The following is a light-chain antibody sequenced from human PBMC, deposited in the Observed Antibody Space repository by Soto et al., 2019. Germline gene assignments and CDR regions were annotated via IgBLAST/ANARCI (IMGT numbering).Light chain of an antibody. Sequence: QSVLTQPPSASGTPGQRVTMSCSGSSFNIGSNTVNWYQHLPGTAPKLLIYSDNQRPSGVPDRISGSKSGTSASLAISGLQSEDEADYYCAAWDESLNGVVFGGGTKLTVL. V-gene: IGLV1-44*01. CDR2: SDN. J-gene: IGLJ2*01. CDR3: AAWDESLNGVV. CDR1: SFNIGSNT.